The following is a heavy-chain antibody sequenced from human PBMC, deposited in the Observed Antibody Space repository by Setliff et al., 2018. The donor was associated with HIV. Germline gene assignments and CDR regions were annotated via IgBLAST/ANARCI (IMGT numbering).Heavy chain of an antibody. Sequence: PSETLSLTCTVSGGSISSSSYYWGWIRQPPGQRLEWIGSIFYSGTTYYNPSLKSRVTISVHTSKNQFSLKLSSVTAADTAFYFCARERAALHYSDYWGRGTLVTVSS. CDR1: GGSISSSSYY. CDR2: IFYSGTT. D-gene: IGHD6-13*01. V-gene: IGHV4-39*07. J-gene: IGHJ4*02. CDR3: ARERAALHYSDY.